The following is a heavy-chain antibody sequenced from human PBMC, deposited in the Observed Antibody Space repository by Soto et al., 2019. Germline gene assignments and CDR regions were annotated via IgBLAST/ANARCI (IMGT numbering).Heavy chain of an antibody. V-gene: IGHV4-59*01. CDR1: GGSISGYY. Sequence: SETLSLTCTVSGGSISGYYWSWIRQPPGKGLEWIGYMYNTGSTVYNPSFKSRVTISVDTSKNQISLKLNSVTAADTTVYYCARDLWGYCGTDCYPLDVWGQGTTVT. D-gene: IGHD2-21*02. CDR2: MYNTGST. J-gene: IGHJ6*02. CDR3: ARDLWGYCGTDCYPLDV.